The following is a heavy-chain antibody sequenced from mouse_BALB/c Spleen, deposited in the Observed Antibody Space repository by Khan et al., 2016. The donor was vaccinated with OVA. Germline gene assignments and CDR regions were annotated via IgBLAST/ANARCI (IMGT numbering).Heavy chain of an antibody. CDR2: INTYTGEP. J-gene: IGHJ4*01. CDR1: GYTFTNYG. V-gene: IGHV9-3-1*01. Sequence: QIQLVQSGPELTKPGETVKISCKASGYTFTNYGMNWVKQAPGKGLKWMGWINTYTGEPTYADDFKGRFAFSLDTSASTAYLQINNLKHEDTATYFCARPPYFSYVMVFWGQGTSSTVSS. CDR3: ARPPYFSYVMVF. D-gene: IGHD2-10*01.